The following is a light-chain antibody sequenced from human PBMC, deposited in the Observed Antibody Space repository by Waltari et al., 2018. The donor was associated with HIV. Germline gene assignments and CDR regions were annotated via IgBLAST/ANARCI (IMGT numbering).Light chain of an antibody. CDR2: ATS. Sequence: DIQLTQSPSFLSASVGDRVTITCRASKNIYSYLAWYQQKRVRAPQVLIYATSTLQSGVPSRFSGSGSGTEFALTITNLQPDDYATYYCQQVNGYPLTFGGGTKVEIK. CDR1: KNIYSY. V-gene: IGKV1-9*01. CDR3: QQVNGYPLT. J-gene: IGKJ4*01.